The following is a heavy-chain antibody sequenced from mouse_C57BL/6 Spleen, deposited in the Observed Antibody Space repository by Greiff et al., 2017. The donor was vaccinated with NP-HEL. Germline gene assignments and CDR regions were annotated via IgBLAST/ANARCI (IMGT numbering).Heavy chain of an antibody. Sequence: DVKLQESGPGMVKPSQSLSLTCTVTGYSITSGYDWHWIRHFPGNKLEWMGYISYSGSTNYNPSLKSRISITHDTSKNHFFLKLNSVTTEDTATYYCARDNDYEAMDYWGQGTSVTVSS. CDR2: ISYSGST. V-gene: IGHV3-1*01. CDR1: GYSITSGYD. CDR3: ARDNDYEAMDY. J-gene: IGHJ4*01.